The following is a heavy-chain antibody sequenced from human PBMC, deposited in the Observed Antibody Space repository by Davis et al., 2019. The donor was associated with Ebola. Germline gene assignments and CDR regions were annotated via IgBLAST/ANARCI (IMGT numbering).Heavy chain of an antibody. CDR3: ASIAVAGTGYFDY. CDR2: IYSGGST. D-gene: IGHD6-19*01. J-gene: IGHJ4*02. CDR1: GFTFSNYV. Sequence: GESLKISCAASGFTFSNYVMNWVRQAPGEGLEWVSVIYSGGSTYYADSVKGRFTISRDNAKNSLYLQMNSLRAEDTAVYYCASIAVAGTGYFDYWGQGTLVTVSS. V-gene: IGHV3-69-1*02.